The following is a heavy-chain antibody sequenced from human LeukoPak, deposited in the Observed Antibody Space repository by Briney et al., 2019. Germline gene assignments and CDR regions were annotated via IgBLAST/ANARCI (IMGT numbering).Heavy chain of an antibody. J-gene: IGHJ3*02. CDR2: ISSTDSTI. CDR3: ARDLDGAVAFDI. D-gene: IGHD1-1*01. V-gene: IGHV3-48*01. CDR1: GFIFSTYS. Sequence: GGSLRLSCAASGFIFSTYSMNWVRQALGKGLEWVSYISSTDSTIYYADSVQGRFTISRDNAKNSLYLLMNSLRAEDTAVYYCARDLDGAVAFDIWGQGTMVTVSS.